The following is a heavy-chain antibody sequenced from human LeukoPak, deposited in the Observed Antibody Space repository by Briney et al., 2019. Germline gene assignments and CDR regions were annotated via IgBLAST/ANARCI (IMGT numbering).Heavy chain of an antibody. V-gene: IGHV4-30-2*01. CDR3: ARARFLEWFFDY. Sequence: SETLSLTCAVSGGSISSGGYSWSWIRQPPGKGLEWIGYIYHSGSTYYNPSLKSRVTISVDRSKNQFSLKLSSVTAADTAVYYCARARFLEWFFDYWGQGTLVTVSS. CDR1: GGSISSGGYS. J-gene: IGHJ4*02. D-gene: IGHD3-3*01. CDR2: IYHSGST.